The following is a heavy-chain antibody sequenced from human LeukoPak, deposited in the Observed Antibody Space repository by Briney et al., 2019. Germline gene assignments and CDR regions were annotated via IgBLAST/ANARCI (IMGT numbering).Heavy chain of an antibody. CDR1: GFTFSGSA. CDR2: IRSKANSYAT. CDR3: ASQRYSSSWNY. J-gene: IGHJ4*02. Sequence: PGGSLRLSCAASGFTFSGSAMHWVRQASGKGLEWVGRIRSKANSYATTYAASVKGRFTISRDDSKNTAYLQMNSLKTEDTAAYYCASQRYSSSWNYWGQGTLVTVSS. D-gene: IGHD6-13*01. V-gene: IGHV3-73*01.